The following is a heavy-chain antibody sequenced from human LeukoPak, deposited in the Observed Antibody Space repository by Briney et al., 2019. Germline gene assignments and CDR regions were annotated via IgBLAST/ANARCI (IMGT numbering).Heavy chain of an antibody. CDR3: ARVGRRYSSSWYPDWFDP. D-gene: IGHD6-13*01. CDR2: IIPIFGTA. Sequence: ASVKVSCKTSGYTFTSYGVSWVRQAPGQGLEWMGGIIPIFGTANYAQKFQGRVTITADESTSTAYMELSSLRSEDTAVYYCARVGRRYSSSWYPDWFDPWGQGTLVTVSS. CDR1: GYTFTSYG. V-gene: IGHV1-69*13. J-gene: IGHJ5*02.